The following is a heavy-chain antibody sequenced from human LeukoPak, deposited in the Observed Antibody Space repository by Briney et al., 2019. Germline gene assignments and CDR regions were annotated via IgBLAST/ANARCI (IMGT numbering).Heavy chain of an antibody. V-gene: IGHV3-21*01. Sequence: GGSLRLSCAASGFTFSSYSMNWVRQAPGKGLEWVSSISSSSSYIYYADSVKGRFTISRDNAKNSLYLQMNSLRAEDTAVYYCARSQGGDLGVDAWGQGTTVTVSS. CDR2: ISSSSSYI. CDR1: GFTFSSYS. J-gene: IGHJ6*02. CDR3: ARSQGGDLGVDA. D-gene: IGHD2-21*02.